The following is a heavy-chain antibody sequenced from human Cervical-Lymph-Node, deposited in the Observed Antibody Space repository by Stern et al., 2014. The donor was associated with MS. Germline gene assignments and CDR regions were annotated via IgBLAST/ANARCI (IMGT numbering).Heavy chain of an antibody. J-gene: IGHJ5*02. CDR1: GFTFGDYA. Sequence: EVQLVESGGGLVKPGRSVRLSCTASGFTFGDYAMSWFRQAPGKGLEWVAVIRSKPYGGTTKYAASVEARFTISRDDAKSIAYLQMNSLKTEDTAVYYCSRDNFRSIQWEGFDPWGQGTLVIVSS. CDR3: SRDNFRSIQWEGFDP. D-gene: IGHD1-26*01. V-gene: IGHV3-49*05. CDR2: IRSKPYGGTT.